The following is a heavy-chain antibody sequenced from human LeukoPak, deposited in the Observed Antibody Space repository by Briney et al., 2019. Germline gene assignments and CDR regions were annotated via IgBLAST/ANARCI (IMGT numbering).Heavy chain of an antibody. J-gene: IGHJ4*02. CDR3: AKEFRGLLPYSSTWYPFDY. V-gene: IGHV3-23*01. CDR2: ISGSGGST. Sequence: GGSLRLSCAASGLTFSNYAMTWVRQAPGKGLEWVSAISGSGGSTYYADSVKGRFTISRDNSKNTLYLQMNSLRAEDTAVYYCAKEFRGLLPYSSTWYPFDYWGQGTLVTVSS. CDR1: GLTFSNYA. D-gene: IGHD6-13*01.